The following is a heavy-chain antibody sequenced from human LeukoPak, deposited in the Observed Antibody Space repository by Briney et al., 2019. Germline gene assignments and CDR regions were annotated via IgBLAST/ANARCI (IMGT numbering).Heavy chain of an antibody. Sequence: PSETLSLTCTVSGGSISNHFCSWIRQPAGKGLEWIGRVSTSGSTYYNPSLKSRVTMSPDTSKNQFSLKLTSMTAADTAVYYCARDKIDIVVVPAANGYYYYYGMDVWGQGATVTVSS. CDR2: VSTSGST. CDR1: GGSISNHF. J-gene: IGHJ6*02. CDR3: ARDKIDIVVVPAANGYYYYYGMDV. D-gene: IGHD2-2*01. V-gene: IGHV4-4*07.